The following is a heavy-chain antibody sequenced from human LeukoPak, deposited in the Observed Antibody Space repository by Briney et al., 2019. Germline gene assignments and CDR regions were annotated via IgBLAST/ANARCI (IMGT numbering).Heavy chain of an antibody. CDR2: ISGSGHDI. D-gene: IGHD3-16*02. CDR3: TRDHRHFGS. J-gene: IGHJ5*01. V-gene: IGHV3-11*04. Sequence: GGSLRLSCAASGFTFSDSYMTWVRQAPGKGVEWVAYISGSGHDINYADSVKGRFTISRDNAKNSLYLQMSSLRVEDTAVYYCTRDHRHFGSCGQGTLVTVSS. CDR1: GFTFSDSY.